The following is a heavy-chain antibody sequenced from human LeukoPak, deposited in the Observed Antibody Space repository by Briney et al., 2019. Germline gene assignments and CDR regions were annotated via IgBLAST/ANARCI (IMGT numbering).Heavy chain of an antibody. CDR1: GGSISSSSYY. D-gene: IGHD6-19*01. Sequence: SETLSLTCTVSGGSISSSSYYWGWIRQPPGKGLEWIGSVYYSGSTYYNPSLKSRVTIAVDTSKNQFSLKLSSVTAADTAVYYCARRSGIAVAGAFDYWGQGTLVTVSS. CDR2: VYYSGST. J-gene: IGHJ4*02. V-gene: IGHV4-39*07. CDR3: ARRSGIAVAGAFDY.